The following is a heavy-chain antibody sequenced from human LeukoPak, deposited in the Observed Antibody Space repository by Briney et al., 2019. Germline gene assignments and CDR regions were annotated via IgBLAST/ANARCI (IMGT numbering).Heavy chain of an antibody. CDR1: GFTFSSYW. D-gene: IGHD5-18*01. J-gene: IGHJ4*02. CDR2: IKKDGSEK. V-gene: IGHV3-7*01. CDR3: ARHLSGVTGYTYGRGIDY. Sequence: PGGSLRLSCAASGFTFSSYWTSWVRQAPGKGLEWVANIKKDGSEKYYVDSVKGRFTISRDNAKTSLYLQMNSLRAEDTAVYYCARHLSGVTGYTYGRGIDYWGQGTLVTVSS.